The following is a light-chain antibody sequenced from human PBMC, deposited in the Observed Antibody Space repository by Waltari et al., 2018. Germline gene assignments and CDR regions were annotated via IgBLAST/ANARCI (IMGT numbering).Light chain of an antibody. CDR1: SSNIGSNY. CDR3: AAWDDSLSGVV. J-gene: IGLJ2*01. V-gene: IGLV1-47*01. CDR2: RSN. Sequence: QSVLTQPPSASGTPGQRVTISCFGSSSNIGSNYVYWYQQLPATAPKLLIYRSNQRPSGVPDRFSGSKSGTSASLAISGLRSEDEADYHCAAWDDSLSGVVFGGGTKLTVL.